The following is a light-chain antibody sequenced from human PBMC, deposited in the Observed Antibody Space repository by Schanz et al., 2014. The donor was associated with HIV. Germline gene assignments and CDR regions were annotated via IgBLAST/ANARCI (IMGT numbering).Light chain of an antibody. CDR1: QSVSSSY. CDR2: ATS. CDR3: QYFGNSGGT. V-gene: IGKV3-20*01. J-gene: IGKJ4*01. Sequence: EIVLTQSPGTLSLSPGERATLSCRASQSVSSSYLAWYQQKPGQAPRLVIYATSTRAAGIPDRFSGTGSGTEFTLTISSLEPEDFAVYYCQYFGNSGGTFGGGTKVEIK.